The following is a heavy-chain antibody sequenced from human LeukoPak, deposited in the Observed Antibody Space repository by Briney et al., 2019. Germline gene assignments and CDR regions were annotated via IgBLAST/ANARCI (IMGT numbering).Heavy chain of an antibody. CDR1: GGSISSSSYY. J-gene: IGHJ4*02. CDR3: ARRNYGSGSDYHFDY. Sequence: PSETLSLTCTVSGGSISSSSYYWGWIRQPPGKGLEWIGSIYYSGSTYYNPSLKSRVTISVDTSKNQFSLELSSVTAADTAVYYCARRNYGSGSDYHFDYWGQGTLVTVSS. D-gene: IGHD3-10*01. V-gene: IGHV4-39*01. CDR2: IYYSGST.